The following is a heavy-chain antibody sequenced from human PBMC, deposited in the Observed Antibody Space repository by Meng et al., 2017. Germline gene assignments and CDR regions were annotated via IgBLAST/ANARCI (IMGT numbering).Heavy chain of an antibody. CDR1: GFTFSSYA. Sequence: GGSLRLSCAASGFTFSSYAMHWVRQAPGKGLEWVAVISYDGSNKYYADSVKGRFTISRDNSKNTLYLQMNSLRAEDTAVYYCARDHLRPHSRGYYSNWFDPWGQGAQVTVSS. D-gene: IGHD3-22*01. J-gene: IGHJ5*02. CDR3: ARDHLRPHSRGYYSNWFDP. V-gene: IGHV3-30*04. CDR2: ISYDGSNK.